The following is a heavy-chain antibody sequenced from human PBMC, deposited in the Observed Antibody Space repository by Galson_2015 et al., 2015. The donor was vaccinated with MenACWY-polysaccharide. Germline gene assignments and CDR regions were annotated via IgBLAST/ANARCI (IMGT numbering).Heavy chain of an antibody. D-gene: IGHD6-19*01. V-gene: IGHV3-33*01. Sequence: SLRLSCAASGLKFRGSGMHWVRQAPGKGLEWVAVIQYDGSQKQYIDSVKGRFTISRDNSKNTLYLEMNSLRAEDTALYYCARESSRIVFHAFDVWGQGTMVTVSS. CDR1: GLKFRGSG. CDR3: ARESSRIVFHAFDV. CDR2: IQYDGSQK. J-gene: IGHJ3*01.